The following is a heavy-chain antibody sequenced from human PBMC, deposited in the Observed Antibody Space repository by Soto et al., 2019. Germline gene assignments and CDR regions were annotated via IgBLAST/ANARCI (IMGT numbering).Heavy chain of an antibody. V-gene: IGHV1-69*13. J-gene: IGHJ4*02. CDR2: IIPIFGTA. CDR1: GYTFTSYG. D-gene: IGHD1-26*01. CDR3: AIRGSYIDRNFDY. Sequence: ASVKVSCKASGYTFTSYGISWVRQAPGQGLEWMGGIIPIFGTANYAQKFQGRVTITADESTSTAYMELSSLRSEDTAVYYCAIRGSYIDRNFDYWGQGTLVTVSS.